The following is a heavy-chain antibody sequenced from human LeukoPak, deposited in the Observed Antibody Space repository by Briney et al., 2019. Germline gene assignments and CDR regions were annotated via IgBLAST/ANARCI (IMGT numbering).Heavy chain of an antibody. J-gene: IGHJ4*02. Sequence: PGGSLRLSCAASGFTFNRYEMNWVRQAPGKGLEWVSYISGSGSTIYYADSVKGRFTISRDNAKNSLYLQMNSLRAEDTAVYYCARVPFSSGSYLDYWGQGTLVTVSS. D-gene: IGHD6-19*01. CDR2: ISGSGSTI. V-gene: IGHV3-48*03. CDR3: ARVPFSSGSYLDY. CDR1: GFTFNRYE.